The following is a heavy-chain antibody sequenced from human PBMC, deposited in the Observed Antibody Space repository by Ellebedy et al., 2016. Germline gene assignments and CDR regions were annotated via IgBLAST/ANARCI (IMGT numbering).Heavy chain of an antibody. CDR1: GFTVSTYW. CDR2: IKPDESEI. CDR3: ARANYDTNVPS. D-gene: IGHD2-8*01. V-gene: IGHV3-7*04. J-gene: IGHJ5*02. Sequence: GGSLRLSXAASGFTVSTYWLSWVRQAPGGGLEWVANIKPDESEIYYVDSVKGRFTISRDNAKNSLYLQMNSLRVEDTAVYYCARANYDTNVPSWGQGTLVTVSS.